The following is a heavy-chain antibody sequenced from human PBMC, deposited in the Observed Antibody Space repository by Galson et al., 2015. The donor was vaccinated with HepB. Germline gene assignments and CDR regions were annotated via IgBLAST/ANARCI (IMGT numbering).Heavy chain of an antibody. CDR1: GYTFTSYY. CDR3: ARDLGIWDGGNSGDY. D-gene: IGHD4-23*01. CDR2: INPSGGST. J-gene: IGHJ4*02. V-gene: IGHV1-46*03. Sequence: SVKVSCKASGYTFTSYYMHWVRQAPGQGLEWMGIINPSGGSTSYAQKFQGRVTMTRDTSTSTVYMELSSLRSEDTAVYYCARDLGIWDGGNSGDYWGQGTLVTVSS.